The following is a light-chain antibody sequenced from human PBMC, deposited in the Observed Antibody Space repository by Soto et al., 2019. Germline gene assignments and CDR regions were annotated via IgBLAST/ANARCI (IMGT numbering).Light chain of an antibody. CDR2: ELN. Sequence: QSVLTQPASVSGSPGQSITISCTGTSSDIGAYNYVSWFQKHPGKAPKLLIYELNNRPSGISNRFSGSKSGHTASLTISGLQAEDEADYYCSSRTTRMTDIFGGWTRRTVL. V-gene: IGLV2-14*01. CDR1: SSDIGAYNY. CDR3: SSRTTRMTDI. J-gene: IGLJ2*01.